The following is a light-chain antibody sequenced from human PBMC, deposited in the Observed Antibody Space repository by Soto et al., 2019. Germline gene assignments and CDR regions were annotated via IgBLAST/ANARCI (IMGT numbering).Light chain of an antibody. V-gene: IGKV1-5*01. CDR1: QSISSW. J-gene: IGKJ3*01. Sequence: DIQMTQSPSTLSASVGDRVTITCRASQSISSWLAWYQQKPGKASKLLIYDASSLESGVPSRFSGSGSGTEFTLTISSLQPDDFATYYCQQYNSYSPLTFGPGTKVDIK. CDR2: DAS. CDR3: QQYNSYSPLT.